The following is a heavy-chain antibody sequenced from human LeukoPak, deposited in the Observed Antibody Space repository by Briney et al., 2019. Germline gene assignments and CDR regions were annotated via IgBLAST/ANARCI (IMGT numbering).Heavy chain of an antibody. J-gene: IGHJ6*03. CDR3: AREARGGLRYYYYYMDV. D-gene: IGHD3-10*01. V-gene: IGHV3-66*02. CDR1: GFTVSSNY. Sequence: GGSLRLSRAASGFTVSSNYMSWVRQAPGEGLEWVSVIYSGGSTYYADSVKGRFTISRDNSKNTLYLQMNSLRAEDTGVYYCAREARGGLRYYYYYMDVWRKGPTVTVSS. CDR2: IYSGGST.